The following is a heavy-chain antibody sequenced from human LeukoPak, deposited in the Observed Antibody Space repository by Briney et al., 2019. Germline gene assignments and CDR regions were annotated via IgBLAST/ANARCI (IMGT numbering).Heavy chain of an antibody. CDR2: IYYSGST. CDR3: ARFFVSGIYYYYMDV. D-gene: IGHD3-3*01. V-gene: IGHV4-39*01. CDR1: GGSISSSSYY. Sequence: SETLSLTCTVSGGSISSSSYYWGWIRQPPGKGLEWIGSIYYSGSTYYNPSLKSRVTISVDTSKNQFSLKLSSVTAADTAVYYCARFFVSGIYYYYMDVWSKGTTVTVSS. J-gene: IGHJ6*03.